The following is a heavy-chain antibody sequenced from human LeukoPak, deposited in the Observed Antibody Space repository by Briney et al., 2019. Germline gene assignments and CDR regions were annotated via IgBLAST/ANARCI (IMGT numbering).Heavy chain of an antibody. D-gene: IGHD3-10*01. J-gene: IGHJ4*02. CDR2: TNQDGSET. V-gene: IGHV3-7*04. CDR1: GLTFSDNW. CDR3: ARHMFYKYDY. Sequence: GGSLRLSCAASGLTFSDNWVTWVRQAPGRGLEWVANTNQDGSETYYVDSVKGRFTISRDNAKKLLFLQMTSLRAEDTAVYYCARHMFYKYDYWGQGALVTVSS.